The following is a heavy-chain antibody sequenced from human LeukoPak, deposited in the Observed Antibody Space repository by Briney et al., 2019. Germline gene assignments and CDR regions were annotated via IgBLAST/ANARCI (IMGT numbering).Heavy chain of an antibody. CDR1: GGTFSSYA. Sequence: GASVKVSCKASGGTFSSYAISWVRQAPGQGLEWMGWISAYNGNTNYAQKLQGRVTMTTDTSTSTAYMELRSLRSDDTAVYYCARDRSVYDYVWGSYLPGDWGQGTLVTVSS. CDR3: ARDRSVYDYVWGSYLPGD. J-gene: IGHJ4*02. CDR2: ISAYNGNT. D-gene: IGHD3-16*02. V-gene: IGHV1-18*01.